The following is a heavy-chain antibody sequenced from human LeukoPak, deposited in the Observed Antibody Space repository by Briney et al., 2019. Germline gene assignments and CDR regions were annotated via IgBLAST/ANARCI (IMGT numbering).Heavy chain of an antibody. Sequence: RSSETLSLTCAVYGGSFSGYYWSWIRQPPGKGLEWIGEINHSGSTNYNPSLKSRVTISVDTSKNQFSLKLSSVTAADTAVYYCARGSGGIQPVILWGQGTLVTVSS. J-gene: IGHJ4*02. V-gene: IGHV4-34*01. CDR3: ARGSGGIQPVIL. CDR1: GGSFSGYY. D-gene: IGHD5-18*01. CDR2: INHSGST.